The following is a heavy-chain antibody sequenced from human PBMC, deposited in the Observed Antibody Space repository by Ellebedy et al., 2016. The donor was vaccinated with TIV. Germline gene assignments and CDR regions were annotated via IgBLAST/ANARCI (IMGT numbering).Heavy chain of an antibody. CDR1: GGTFSSYA. Sequence: ASVKVSCKASGGTFSSYAISWVRQAPGQGLEWMGGIIPIFGTANYAQKFQGRVTITADKSTRTAYMELSSLRSEDTAVYYCARATPLFGDFGYYYYGMDVWGQGTTVTVSS. V-gene: IGHV1-69*06. D-gene: IGHD2-21*02. CDR2: IIPIFGTA. CDR3: ARATPLFGDFGYYYYGMDV. J-gene: IGHJ6*02.